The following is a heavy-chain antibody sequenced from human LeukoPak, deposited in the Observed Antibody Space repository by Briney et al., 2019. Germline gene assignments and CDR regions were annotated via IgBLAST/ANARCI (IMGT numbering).Heavy chain of an antibody. CDR3: AHQGGYSSSCCNFDY. CDR1: GLTLSSYA. V-gene: IGHV3-23*01. J-gene: IGHJ4*02. Sequence: GGSLRLACAASGLTLSSYAMGWVRQAEGGGRGWVAAVRGSGGNTYYAESVKCQVTISIDNSKTTLYLQMNRLRAEDTAVSYCAHQGGYSSSCCNFDYWGQGNLVTVSS. CDR2: VRGSGGNT. D-gene: IGHD6-13*01.